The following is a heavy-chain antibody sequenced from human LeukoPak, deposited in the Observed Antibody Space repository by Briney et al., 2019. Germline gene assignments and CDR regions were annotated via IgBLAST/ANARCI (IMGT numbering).Heavy chain of an antibody. V-gene: IGHV1-2*02. CDR2: INPNSGGT. CDR3: ARTSSSGWYFDY. D-gene: IGHD6-19*01. Sequence: VASVKVSCKASGYTFTGYYMHWVRQAPGQGIEWMGWINPNSGGTNYAQKFQGRVTMTRDTSISTAYMELSRLRSDDTAVYYCARTSSSGWYFDYWGQGTLVTVSS. J-gene: IGHJ4*02. CDR1: GYTFTGYY.